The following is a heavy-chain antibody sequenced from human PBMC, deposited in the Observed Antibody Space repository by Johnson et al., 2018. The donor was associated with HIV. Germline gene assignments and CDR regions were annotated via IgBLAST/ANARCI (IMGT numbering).Heavy chain of an antibody. CDR2: ISYDGSNK. CDR3: AREGYYNFWSGADAFDI. J-gene: IGHJ3*02. Sequence: QVQLVESGGGVVQPGRSLRLSCAASGFTFSSYAMHWVRQAPGKGLEWVAVISYDGSNKYYADSVKGRFTISRDNSKNMLYLQMNSLRAEDTAVYYCAREGYYNFWSGADAFDIWGQGTMVTVSS. V-gene: IGHV3-30-3*01. CDR1: GFTFSSYA. D-gene: IGHD3-3*01.